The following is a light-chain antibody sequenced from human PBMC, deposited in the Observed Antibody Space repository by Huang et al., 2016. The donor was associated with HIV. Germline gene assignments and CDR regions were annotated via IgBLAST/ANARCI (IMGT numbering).Light chain of an antibody. CDR2: WAS. J-gene: IGKJ1*01. Sequence: DIIMTQSPDSLAVLLGGGATLNCRSSQSVYSSSTSKAYMAWFQQKPWQPPRLLLFWASTLEAVVPDRFSGSWSGTHFTLTIANLEAEDAAIYYCQQYYSSPQTFGQGTRVEVK. CDR3: QQYYSSPQT. CDR1: QSVYSSSTSKAY. V-gene: IGKV4-1*01.